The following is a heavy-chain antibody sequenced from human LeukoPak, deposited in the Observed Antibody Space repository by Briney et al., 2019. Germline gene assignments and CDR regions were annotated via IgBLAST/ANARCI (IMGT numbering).Heavy chain of an antibody. J-gene: IGHJ6*03. D-gene: IGHD6-6*01. CDR2: INHSGST. CDR1: GGSSSGYY. Sequence: SETLSLTCAVYGGSSSGYYWSWIRQPPGKGLEWIGEINHSGSTNYNPSLKSRVTISVDTSKNQFSLKLSSVTAADTAVYYCATRPVYYYYYMDVWGKGTTVTVSS. CDR3: ATRPVYYYYYMDV. V-gene: IGHV4-34*01.